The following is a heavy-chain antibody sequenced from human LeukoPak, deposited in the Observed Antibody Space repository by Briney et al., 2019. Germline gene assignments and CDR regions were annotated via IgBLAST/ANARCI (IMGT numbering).Heavy chain of an antibody. D-gene: IGHD3-22*01. CDR1: GFTFRNYG. CDR3: AKDLGDVGDSSDYHSNYFDY. J-gene: IGHJ4*02. CDR2: ISYDGSSK. Sequence: GGSLRLSCAASGFTFRNYGMHWVRQAPGKGLEWVAVISYDGSSKTSADSVKGRFTISRDNSRSTLYLQMNGLRPEDTAVYYCAKDLGDVGDSSDYHSNYFDYWGQGTLVTVSS. V-gene: IGHV3-30*18.